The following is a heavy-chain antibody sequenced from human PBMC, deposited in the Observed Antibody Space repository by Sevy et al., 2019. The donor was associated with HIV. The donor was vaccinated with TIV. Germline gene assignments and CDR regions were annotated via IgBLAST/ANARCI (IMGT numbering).Heavy chain of an antibody. V-gene: IGHV3-43D*03. CDR1: GFTFDDYA. CDR2: ISWDGGST. CDR3: AKDKTARSAVTTGKYYYYYYGMDV. Sequence: GGSLRLSCAASGFTFDDYAMHWVRQAPGKGLEWVSLISWDGGSTYYADSVKGRFTISRDNSKNSLYLQMNSLRAEDTALYYCAKDKTARSAVTTGKYYYYYYGMDVWGQGTTVTVSS. D-gene: IGHD4-17*01. J-gene: IGHJ6*02.